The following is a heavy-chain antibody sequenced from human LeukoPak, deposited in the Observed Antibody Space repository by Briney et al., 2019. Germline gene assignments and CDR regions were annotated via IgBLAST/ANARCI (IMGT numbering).Heavy chain of an antibody. V-gene: IGHV4-59*02. J-gene: IGHJ4*02. CDR2: IYHTGHT. CDR1: GGSVSGYY. D-gene: IGHD3-22*01. CDR3: ARSRNYYDSSNFDY. Sequence: SETLSLTCTVSGGSVSGYYWSWIRQPPGGGLEWIGYIYHTGHTHYNASLKGRVTMSMDTSQSQISLRMSSMTAADTDVYYCARSRNYYDSSNFDYWGQGTLVTVSS.